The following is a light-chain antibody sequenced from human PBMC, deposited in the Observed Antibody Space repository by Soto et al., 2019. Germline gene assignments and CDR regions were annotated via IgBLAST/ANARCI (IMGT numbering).Light chain of an antibody. CDR1: QSISRN. Sequence: EVVMTQSPGTLSVSPGERATLSCRASQSISRNLARYQQKPGRAPRLLIYDVSTRATGVPARFSGSGSETEFTLTISSLQSEDFAVYYCQQYHNWPPYTFGQGTKLEIK. CDR2: DVS. CDR3: QQYHNWPPYT. J-gene: IGKJ2*01. V-gene: IGKV3-15*01.